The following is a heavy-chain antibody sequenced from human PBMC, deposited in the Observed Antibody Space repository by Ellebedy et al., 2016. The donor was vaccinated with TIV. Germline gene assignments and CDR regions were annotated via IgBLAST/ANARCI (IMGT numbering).Heavy chain of an antibody. V-gene: IGHV3-23*01. CDR1: GFTISSYA. Sequence: GESLKISXAASGFTISSYAMTWVRQAPGKGLEWVSTISSSGAGTYYADSVKGRFTFSRDNSKNTLYLQMASLRAEDTAVYYCARTLATVVVLPAAYGLDVWGQGTTVTVS. CDR3: ARTLATVVVLPAAYGLDV. D-gene: IGHD2-2*01. J-gene: IGHJ6*02. CDR2: ISSSGAGT.